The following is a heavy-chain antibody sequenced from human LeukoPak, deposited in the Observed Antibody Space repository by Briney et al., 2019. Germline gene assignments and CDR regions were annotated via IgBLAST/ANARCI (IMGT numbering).Heavy chain of an antibody. CDR2: TYYSGST. CDR1: GGSVSSGSYY. CDR3: ARYLEGYSSSLDY. Sequence: SETLSLTCTVSGGSVSSGSYYWSWIRQPPGKGLEWIGYTYYSGSTNYNPSLKSRVTISVDTSKNQFSLKLSSVTAADTAVYYCARYLEGYSSSLDYWGQGTLVTVSS. J-gene: IGHJ4*02. D-gene: IGHD6-13*01. V-gene: IGHV4-61*01.